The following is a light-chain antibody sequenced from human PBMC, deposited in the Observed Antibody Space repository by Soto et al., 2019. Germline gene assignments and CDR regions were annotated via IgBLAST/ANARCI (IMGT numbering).Light chain of an antibody. CDR1: SSDVGGYNY. CDR3: SSYTSSSTRGV. Sequence: QSVLTQPASVSGSPGQSMTISCTGTSSDVGGYNYVSWYQQHPGKAPKLMIYEVSNRPSGVSNRFSGSKSGNTASLTISGLQAEDEADYYCSSYTSSSTRGVFGTGTKVTVL. V-gene: IGLV2-14*01. CDR2: EVS. J-gene: IGLJ1*01.